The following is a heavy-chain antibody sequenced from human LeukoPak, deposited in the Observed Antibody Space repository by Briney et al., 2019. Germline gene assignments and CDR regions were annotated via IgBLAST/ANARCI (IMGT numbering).Heavy chain of an antibody. CDR2: IYSGGST. J-gene: IGHJ4*02. CDR1: GITFSNYA. CDR3: AKLTNNGDAFDY. Sequence: GGSLRLSCAASGITFSNYAMSWVRQAPGKGLEWVSVIYSGGSTYYADSVKGRFTISRDNSKNTLYLQMNSLRAEDTAVYYCAKLTNNGDAFDYWGQGTLVTVSS. D-gene: IGHD4-17*01. V-gene: IGHV3-23*03.